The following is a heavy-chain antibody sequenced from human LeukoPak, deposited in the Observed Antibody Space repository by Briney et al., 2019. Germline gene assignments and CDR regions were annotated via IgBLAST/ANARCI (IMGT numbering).Heavy chain of an antibody. CDR2: SRDKGDSYTT. CDR3: AREGPFGDLDY. CDR1: GFTFSDHH. J-gene: IGHJ4*02. D-gene: IGHD3-10*01. V-gene: IGHV3-72*01. Sequence: GGSLRLSCAASGFTFSDHHMDWVRQAPGKGLEWVGRSRDKGDSYTTEYAASVRGRFTISRDNSKNSVSLQLNSLKTEDTAVYYCAREGPFGDLDYWGQGTLVTVSS.